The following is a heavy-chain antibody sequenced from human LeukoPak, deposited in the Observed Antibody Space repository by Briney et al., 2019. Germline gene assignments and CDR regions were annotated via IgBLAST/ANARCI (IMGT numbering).Heavy chain of an antibody. CDR1: DGSFSGYY. Sequence: PSETLSLTSAVYDGSFSGYYWSWIRQPPGKGLEWIGEIHHSGGTNYNPSLKSRVTISVETSKNQFFLTQSSVTAAETAGVYCVRGLRYNDMVRGKSYYFDYWGQGTLVTVSS. CDR3: VRGLRYNDMVRGKSYYFDY. D-gene: IGHD3-10*01. CDR2: IHHSGGT. J-gene: IGHJ4*02. V-gene: IGHV4-34*01.